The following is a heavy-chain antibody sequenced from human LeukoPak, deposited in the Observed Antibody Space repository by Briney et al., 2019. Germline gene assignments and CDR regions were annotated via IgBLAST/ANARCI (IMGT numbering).Heavy chain of an antibody. CDR2: ISYDGSKK. CDR3: AKLEYRSSIYAFDV. CDR1: GFTFSTYG. D-gene: IGHD6-6*01. J-gene: IGHJ3*01. V-gene: IGHV3-30*18. Sequence: GGSLRLSCAASGFTFSTYGVHWVRQAPGKGLEWVALISYDGSKKYYPDSVKGRFTISRDNSKNTLYLQMNSLRAEDTAVYYCAKLEYRSSIYAFDVWGQGTMVTVSS.